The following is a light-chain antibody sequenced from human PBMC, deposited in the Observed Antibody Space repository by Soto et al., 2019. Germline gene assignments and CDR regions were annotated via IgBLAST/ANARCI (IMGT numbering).Light chain of an antibody. CDR1: SPNIGAGYG. Sequence: QSVLTQPPSVSGAPGQRVTISCTGSSPNIGAGYGVHWYQQLPGTAPKLLIYGNSNRPSGVPDRFSGSKSGTSASLAITGLRAEDEDDYYCQSYDSSLSGWVFGGGTDVTVL. V-gene: IGLV1-40*01. CDR2: GNS. J-gene: IGLJ3*02. CDR3: QSYDSSLSGWV.